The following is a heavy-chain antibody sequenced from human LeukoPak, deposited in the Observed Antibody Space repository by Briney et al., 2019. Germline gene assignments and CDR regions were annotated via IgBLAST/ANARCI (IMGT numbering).Heavy chain of an antibody. CDR3: VRDYQFIQEV. V-gene: IGHV3-74*01. Sequence: GGSLRLSCVASGFTFSNYWTLWVRQAPGKGLMWVSLISTDGKSTRYAESVKGRFTISRDNAKNALYLQMDILRVEDTALYFCVRDYQFIQEVWGQGTTVTVSS. D-gene: IGHD2-2*01. CDR1: GFTFSNYW. CDR2: ISTDGKST. J-gene: IGHJ6*02.